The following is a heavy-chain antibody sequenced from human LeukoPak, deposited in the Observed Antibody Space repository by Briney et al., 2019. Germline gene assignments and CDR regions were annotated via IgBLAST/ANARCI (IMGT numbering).Heavy chain of an antibody. CDR2: ISGSGGST. CDR1: YX. Sequence: YXMSWVRQAPGKGLEWVSAISGSGGSTYYADSVKGRFTISRDNAKNSMYLQMNSLRAEDTAMYYCTREGEYSNSWYYFDYWGQGTLVTVSS. CDR3: TREGEYSNSWYYFDY. V-gene: IGHV3-23*01. J-gene: IGHJ4*02. D-gene: IGHD6-13*01.